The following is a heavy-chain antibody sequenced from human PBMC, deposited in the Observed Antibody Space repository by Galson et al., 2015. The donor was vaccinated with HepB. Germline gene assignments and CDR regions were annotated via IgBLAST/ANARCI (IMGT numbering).Heavy chain of an antibody. CDR1: GYTFTNYG. D-gene: IGHD2-21*01. CDR2: ISVYHGNT. J-gene: IGHJ6*02. CDR3: AKDPMYGPTAPIHHYGLDV. V-gene: IGHV1-18*04. Sequence: SVKVSCKASGYTFTNYGISWVRQAPGQGLEWMGWISVYHGNTNYAQKLQGRVTMTTDTSTSTAYMELRSLTSDDTAVYYCAKDPMYGPTAPIHHYGLDVWGQGTTVTVSS.